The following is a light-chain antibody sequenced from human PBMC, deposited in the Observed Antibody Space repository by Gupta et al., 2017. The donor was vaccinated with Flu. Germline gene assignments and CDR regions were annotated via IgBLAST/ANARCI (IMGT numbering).Light chain of an antibody. CDR3: QVWDSSTVI. V-gene: IGLV3-9*01. Sequence: AMGKTARITCGGNNIESKSLHWYPQKPGQAPALVIYRGASRPSGIPERFSGSNSGNTATLTINRAQAGDEADYYCQVWDSSTVIFGGGTKLTVL. CDR1: NIESKS. CDR2: RGA. J-gene: IGLJ2*01.